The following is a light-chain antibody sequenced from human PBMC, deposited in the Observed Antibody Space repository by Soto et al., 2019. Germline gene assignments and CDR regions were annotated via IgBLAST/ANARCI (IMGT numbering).Light chain of an antibody. J-gene: IGKJ1*01. Sequence: EIVLTQSPATLSLSPGERATLSCRASQSVTKYLAWYQQKPGQAPRLLIYDASNMAIGIPARFSGSGSGTDFTLTITSLVPEDFVVYYCQQRSNWPRTFGQGTKVEIK. CDR1: QSVTKY. CDR3: QQRSNWPRT. V-gene: IGKV3-11*01. CDR2: DAS.